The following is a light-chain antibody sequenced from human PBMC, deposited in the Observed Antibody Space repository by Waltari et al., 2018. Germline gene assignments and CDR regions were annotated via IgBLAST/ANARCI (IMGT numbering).Light chain of an antibody. CDR2: WAS. CDR1: QSLLYSSNNKNY. CDR3: HQYYSIPYT. Sequence: DIVMTQSPDSLAVSLGERATINCKSSQSLLYSSNNKNYLAWYQQKPEQPPRLLISWASTRESGVPDRFSGSGSGTDFTLTISRLQAEDVAVYYCHQYYSIPYTFGQGTKLEIK. J-gene: IGKJ2*01. V-gene: IGKV4-1*01.